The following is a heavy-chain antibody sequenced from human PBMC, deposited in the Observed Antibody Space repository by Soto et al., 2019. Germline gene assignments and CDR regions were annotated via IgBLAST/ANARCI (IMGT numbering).Heavy chain of an antibody. J-gene: IGHJ4*02. V-gene: IGHV4-59*01. Sequence: ASETLSLTCNVSGGSMSFYYWSWIRQPPGKGLEWVGYIYYRGTTNYNPSLRSRVTILIDMSKNQFSLKMTSVTAADTAVYYCARGGGPTTTTLTTYDYWAQGSLVTVSS. CDR1: GGSMSFYY. CDR2: IYYRGTT. CDR3: ARGGGPTTTTLTTYDY. D-gene: IGHD4-17*01.